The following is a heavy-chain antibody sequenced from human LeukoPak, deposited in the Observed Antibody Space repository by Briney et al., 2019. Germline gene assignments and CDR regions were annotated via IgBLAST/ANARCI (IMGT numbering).Heavy chain of an antibody. CDR1: GFTFSNDW. CDR3: AKDHAYRSYH. V-gene: IGHV3-7*01. CDR2: INQDESKK. J-gene: IGHJ5*02. D-gene: IGHD3-10*01. Sequence: GGSLRLACAASGFTFSNDWMCWVRQAPGKGLEWVANINQDESKKYYADSVKGRFTISRDNAKNSLYLQMSSLTAEDTAIYYCAKDHAYRSYHWGQGTVVPVSS.